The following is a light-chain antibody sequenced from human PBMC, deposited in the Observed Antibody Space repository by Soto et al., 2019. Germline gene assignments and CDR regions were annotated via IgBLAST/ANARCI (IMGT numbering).Light chain of an antibody. CDR3: QQSYSTPPT. Sequence: DIQMTQSPSSLSASVGDRVTTTCRASQTISSWLAWYQQKPGKAPKLLIYKASTLKSGVPSRFSGSGSGTDFTLTISSLQPEDFATYYCQQSYSTPPTFGQGTKVDIK. V-gene: IGKV1-39*01. CDR2: KAS. CDR1: QTISSW. J-gene: IGKJ1*01.